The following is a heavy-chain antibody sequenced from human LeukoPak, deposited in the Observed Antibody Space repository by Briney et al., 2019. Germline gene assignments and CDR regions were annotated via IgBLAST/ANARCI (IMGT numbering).Heavy chain of an antibody. J-gene: IGHJ5*02. D-gene: IGHD6-19*01. Sequence: GGSLGLSCAASGFTFSSYAMHWVRQAPGKGLEWVAVISYDGSNKYYADSVTGRFTISRDNSKNTLYLQMNSLRAEDTAVYYCATDFYSVTDSSDPRGYWSDPWGQGALVTVSS. V-gene: IGHV3-30-3*01. CDR1: GFTFSSYA. CDR2: ISYDGSNK. CDR3: ATDFYSVTDSSDPRGYWSDP.